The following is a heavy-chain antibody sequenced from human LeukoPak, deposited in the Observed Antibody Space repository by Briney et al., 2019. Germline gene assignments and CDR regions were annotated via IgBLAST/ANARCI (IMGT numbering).Heavy chain of an antibody. V-gene: IGHV4-61*08. CDR3: ARVKDLTFDI. J-gene: IGHJ3*02. CDR2: IYYRGST. CDR1: GGSVSSGGYY. Sequence: SETLSLTCTVSGGSVSSGGYYWSWIRQPPGKGLEWIGYIYYRGSTNYNPSLESRVTISVETSKIQFSLKLSSVTAADTAFYYCARVKDLTFDIWGQGTMVTVSS.